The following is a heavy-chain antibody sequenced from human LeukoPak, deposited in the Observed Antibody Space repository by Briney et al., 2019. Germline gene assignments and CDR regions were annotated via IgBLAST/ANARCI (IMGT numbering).Heavy chain of an antibody. V-gene: IGHV3-23*01. Sequence: PGGSLRLSCATSGFSFSSYAMSWVRQAPGKGLEWVSAMSSSDDGRYYAASVRGRFTISRDTSRSTLYLQMNSLRAEDTAVYYCASLSGSYSVYNWFDPWGQGTLVTVSS. CDR2: MSSSDDGR. J-gene: IGHJ5*02. CDR1: GFSFSSYA. D-gene: IGHD1-26*01. CDR3: ASLSGSYSVYNWFDP.